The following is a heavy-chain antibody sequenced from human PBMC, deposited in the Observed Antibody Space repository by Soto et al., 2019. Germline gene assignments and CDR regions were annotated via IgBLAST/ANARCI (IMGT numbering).Heavy chain of an antibody. CDR3: ARGFNWLDY. V-gene: IGHV3-53*01. CDR1: GFTVSSNY. CDR2: IYSGGST. Sequence: EVQLVESGGGLIQPGGSLRLSCAAAGFTVSSNYMTWVRQAPGKGLEWVSVIYSGGSTNYADSVKGRFTFSRDNSKNTLYLQMNSLRAEDTAVYYCARGFNWLDYWGQGTLVTISS. J-gene: IGHJ5*01.